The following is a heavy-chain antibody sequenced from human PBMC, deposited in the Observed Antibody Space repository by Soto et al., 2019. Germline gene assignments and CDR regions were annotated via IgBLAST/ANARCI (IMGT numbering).Heavy chain of an antibody. Sequence: QVQLVESGGGVVQPGRSLRLSCAASGFTFSSYAMHWVRQAPGKGLKWVAVISYDGSNKYYADSVKGRFTISRDNSKNTLYLQMNSLRAEDTAVYYCARADFWSGYAVLRHGMDVWGQGTTVTVSS. V-gene: IGHV3-30-3*01. CDR2: ISYDGSNK. CDR3: ARADFWSGYAVLRHGMDV. CDR1: GFTFSSYA. J-gene: IGHJ6*02. D-gene: IGHD3-3*01.